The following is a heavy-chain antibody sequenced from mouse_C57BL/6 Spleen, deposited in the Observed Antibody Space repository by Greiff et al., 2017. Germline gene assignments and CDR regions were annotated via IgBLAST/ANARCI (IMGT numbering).Heavy chain of an antibody. D-gene: IGHD4-1*01. Sequence: EVQVVESGPELVKPGASVKIPCKASGYTFTDYNMDWVKQSHGKSLEWIGDINPNNGGTIYNQKFKGKATLTVDKSSSTAYMELRSLTSEDTAVYYCARWTGTFDYWGQGTTLTVSS. V-gene: IGHV1-18*01. CDR2: INPNNGGT. CDR1: GYTFTDYN. J-gene: IGHJ2*01. CDR3: ARWTGTFDY.